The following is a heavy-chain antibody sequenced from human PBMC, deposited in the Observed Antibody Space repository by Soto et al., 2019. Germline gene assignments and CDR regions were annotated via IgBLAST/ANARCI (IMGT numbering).Heavy chain of an antibody. J-gene: IGHJ6*02. CDR2: IIPIFGTA. CDR3: ARHLGGNHYYYGMDV. V-gene: IGHV1-69*12. CDR1: GGTFSSYA. D-gene: IGHD3-16*01. Sequence: QVQLVQSGAEVKKPGSSVKVSCKASGGTFSSYAISWVRQAPGQGLEWMGGIIPIFGTADYAQKFQGRGTITADESTRTAYMDLSSLRSEDTAVYYCARHLGGNHYYYGMDVWGQGTTVTVSS.